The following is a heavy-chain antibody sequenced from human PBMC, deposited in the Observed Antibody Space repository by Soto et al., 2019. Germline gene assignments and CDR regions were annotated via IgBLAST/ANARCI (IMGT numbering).Heavy chain of an antibody. V-gene: IGHV4-59*08. D-gene: IGHD6-13*01. CDR2: IYYSGST. J-gene: IGHJ5*02. Sequence: SETLSLTCTVSGGSISSYCWSWIRQPPGKGLEWIGYIYYSGSTNYNPSLKSRVTISVDTSKNQFSLKLSSVTAADTAVYYCARHVYRLGREQLPLWFAPWGQGTLVTVSS. CDR1: GGSISSYC. CDR3: ARHVYRLGREQLPLWFAP.